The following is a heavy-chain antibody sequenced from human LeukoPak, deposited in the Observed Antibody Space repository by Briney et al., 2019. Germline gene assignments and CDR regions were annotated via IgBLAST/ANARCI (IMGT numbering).Heavy chain of an antibody. CDR3: AKSPLYYDVLAGYYPAGYFDS. CDR2: LNHRGST. CDR1: GGSFSGYY. Sequence: PSETLSLTCAVYGGSFSGYYWNWIRQPPGKGLEWIGELNHRGSTNYNPSLKSRVTISVDTSKNQFSLKLTSVTVADTAMYYCAKSPLYYDVLAGYYPAGYFDSWGQGALLTVSS. J-gene: IGHJ4*02. D-gene: IGHD3-9*01. V-gene: IGHV4-34*01.